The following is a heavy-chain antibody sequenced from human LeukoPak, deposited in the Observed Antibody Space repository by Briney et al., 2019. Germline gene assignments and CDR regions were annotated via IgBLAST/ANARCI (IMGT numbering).Heavy chain of an antibody. CDR2: ILYDGSYK. D-gene: IGHD2-15*01. V-gene: IGHV3-30*18. J-gene: IGHJ6*02. Sequence: GRSLRLSCAASGFTFSSYGMHWVRQAPGKGLEWVAVILYDGSYKYYADSVKGRFTISRDNSKNTLYLQMNSLRPEDTAVYYCAKDPDPYCGGGTCPYGMDVWGQGTTVTVSS. CDR3: AKDPDPYCGGGTCPYGMDV. CDR1: GFTFSSYG.